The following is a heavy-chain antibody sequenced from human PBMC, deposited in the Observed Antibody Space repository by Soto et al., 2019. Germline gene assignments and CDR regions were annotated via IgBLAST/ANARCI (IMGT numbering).Heavy chain of an antibody. Sequence: GASVKVSCKASGGTFSSYAISWVRQAPGQGLEWMGGIIPIFGTANYAQKFQGRVTITADESTSTAYMELSSLRSEDTAVYYCARGQNIVVVPGGVYYYGMDVWGQGTTVTVSS. CDR3: ARGQNIVVVPGGVYYYGMDV. D-gene: IGHD2-2*01. J-gene: IGHJ6*02. CDR1: GGTFSSYA. CDR2: IIPIFGTA. V-gene: IGHV1-69*13.